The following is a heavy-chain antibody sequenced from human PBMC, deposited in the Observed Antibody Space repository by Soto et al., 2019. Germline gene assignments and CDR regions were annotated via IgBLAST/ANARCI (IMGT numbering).Heavy chain of an antibody. D-gene: IGHD3-3*01. CDR2: ISGSGGST. J-gene: IGHJ4*02. Sequence: PGGSLRLSCAASGFTFSSYAMSWVRQAPGKGLEWVSAISGSGGSTYYADSVKGRFTISRDNSKNTLYLQMNSLRAEDTAVYYCAKAKAISYYDFWSGYPNWGQGTLVTVSS. CDR1: GFTFSSYA. V-gene: IGHV3-23*01. CDR3: AKAKAISYYDFWSGYPN.